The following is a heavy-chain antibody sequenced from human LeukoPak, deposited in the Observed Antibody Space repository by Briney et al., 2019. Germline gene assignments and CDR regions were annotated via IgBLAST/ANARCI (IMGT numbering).Heavy chain of an antibody. CDR3: ATIRTGANWYDP. Sequence: PSETLSLTCAVYGGSFSGYYWSWIRQHPGEGLELIGFIYYSGHTYYNPSLKSRVSISLDASKSQISLKLSSATAADTAIYYCATIRTGANWYDPWGQGTLVTVSS. J-gene: IGHJ5*02. V-gene: IGHV4-34*01. CDR2: IYYSGHT. D-gene: IGHD1-1*01. CDR1: GGSFSGYY.